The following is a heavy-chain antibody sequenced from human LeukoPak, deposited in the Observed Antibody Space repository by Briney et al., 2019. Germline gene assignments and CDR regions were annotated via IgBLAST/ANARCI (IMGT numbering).Heavy chain of an antibody. D-gene: IGHD3-10*01. CDR2: INPNNGDT. V-gene: IGHV1-2*02. CDR3: NRTYYFGSGTYYDY. J-gene: IGHJ4*02. Sequence: ASVKVSCKASGYTFTGYYMHWVRQAPGQGLEWMGWINPNNGDTNYAQKFQGRVTMTRDTSITTAYMELSRLTSDDTALYYCNRTYYFGSGTYYDYWGQGTLVTVSS. CDR1: GYTFTGYY.